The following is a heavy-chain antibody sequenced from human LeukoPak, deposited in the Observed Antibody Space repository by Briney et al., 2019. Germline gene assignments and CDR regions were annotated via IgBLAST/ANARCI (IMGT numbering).Heavy chain of an antibody. Sequence: PSETLSLTCTVSGGSISSSSYYWGWIRQPPGKGLEWIGSIYYSGSTYYNPSLKSRVTISVDTPKNQFSLKLSSVTAADTAVYYCARQSGGLLPMVVFDYWGQGTLVTVSS. CDR2: IYYSGST. CDR3: ARQSGGLLPMVVFDY. J-gene: IGHJ4*02. CDR1: GGSISSSSYY. D-gene: IGHD3-16*01. V-gene: IGHV4-39*01.